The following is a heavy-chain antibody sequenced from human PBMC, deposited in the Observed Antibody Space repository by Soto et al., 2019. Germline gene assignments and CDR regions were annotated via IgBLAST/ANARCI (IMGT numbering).Heavy chain of an antibody. D-gene: IGHD2-21*02. Sequence: EVQLLESGGGLVQPGGSLRLSCAASGFTFSNYAMSWVRQAPGKGLEWVSGSSGGGGSSYYADSVKGRFTISRDNSKNTLYLQMNSLRAEDTAVYYCAHKCGVDCHSVFFYWGQGTLVIGSS. CDR3: AHKCGVDCHSVFFY. CDR1: GFTFSNYA. CDR2: SSGGGGSS. J-gene: IGHJ4*02. V-gene: IGHV3-23*01.